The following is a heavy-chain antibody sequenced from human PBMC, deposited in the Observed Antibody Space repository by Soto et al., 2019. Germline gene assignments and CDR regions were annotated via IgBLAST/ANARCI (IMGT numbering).Heavy chain of an antibody. J-gene: IGHJ4*02. CDR1: GYTFTSYY. Sequence: ASVKVSCKASGYTFTSYYMHWVRQAPGQGLEWVGMINPSGGSTSYAQKFQGRVTMTRDTSTSTVYMELSSLRSEDTAVYYCARDLYSSSWYRNGFDYWGQGTLVTVSS. CDR2: INPSGGST. CDR3: ARDLYSSSWYRNGFDY. V-gene: IGHV1-46*01. D-gene: IGHD6-13*01.